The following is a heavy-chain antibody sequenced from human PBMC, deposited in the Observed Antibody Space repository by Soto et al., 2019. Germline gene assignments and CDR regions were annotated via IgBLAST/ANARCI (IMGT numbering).Heavy chain of an antibody. D-gene: IGHD2-2*01. V-gene: IGHV1-18*01. CDR3: ARDWNCSNTRCQNCFDP. Sequence: ASVKVSCKASGYTFINYGVSWVRQAPGQGLEWMGWISGNTGKANYAQNLQGRVTVTTDTSTNTAYMELRSLRSDDTAVYYCARDWNCSNTRCQNCFDPCGQGTLVTVSS. J-gene: IGHJ5*02. CDR1: GYTFINYG. CDR2: ISGNTGKA.